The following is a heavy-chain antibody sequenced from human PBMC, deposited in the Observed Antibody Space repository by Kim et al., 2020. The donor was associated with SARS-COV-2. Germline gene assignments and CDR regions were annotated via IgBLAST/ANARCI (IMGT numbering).Heavy chain of an antibody. CDR3: ARDGAGWQQLVPY. CDR1: GFTFSSYS. V-gene: IGHV3-21*01. CDR2: ISSSSSYI. Sequence: GGSLRLSCAASGFTFSSYSMNWVRQAPGKGLEWVSSISSSSSYIYYADSVKGRFTISRDNAKNSLYLQMNSLRAEDTAVYYCARDGAGWQQLVPYWGQGTLVTVSS. J-gene: IGHJ4*02. D-gene: IGHD6-13*01.